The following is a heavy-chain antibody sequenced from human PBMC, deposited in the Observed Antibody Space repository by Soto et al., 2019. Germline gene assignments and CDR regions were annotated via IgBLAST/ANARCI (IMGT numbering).Heavy chain of an antibody. CDR1: GDSINDYY. CDR3: ARRLSGIDF. J-gene: IGHJ4*02. Sequence: QVQLQESGPGLVKPSETLSLTCTVSGDSINDYYWTWIRQPPGAGLEWIGYIHYSGLTNYNPSLKRRVTISMDTSKNQFFLKLTSMAAADTSVYYCARRLSGIDFWGQGTLVTFSS. V-gene: IGHV4-59*01. CDR2: IHYSGLT. D-gene: IGHD1-26*01.